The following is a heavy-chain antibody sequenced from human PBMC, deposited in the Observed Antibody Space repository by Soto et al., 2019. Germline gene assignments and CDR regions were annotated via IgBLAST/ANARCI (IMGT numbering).Heavy chain of an antibody. CDR1: GFTFSSYA. D-gene: IGHD6-13*01. CDR2: ISYDGSNK. Sequence: QVQLVESGGGVVQPGRSLRLSCAASGFTFSSYAMHWVRQAPGKGLEWVAVISYDGSNKYYADSVKGRFTISRDNSKNTLYLQMTSLRAEDTAVYYCARDLSIAAAGTGLGFDYWGQGTLVTVSS. CDR3: ARDLSIAAAGTGLGFDY. J-gene: IGHJ4*02. V-gene: IGHV3-30-3*01.